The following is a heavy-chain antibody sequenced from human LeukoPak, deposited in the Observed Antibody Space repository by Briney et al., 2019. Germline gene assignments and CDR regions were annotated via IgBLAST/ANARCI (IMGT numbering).Heavy chain of an antibody. J-gene: IGHJ4*02. CDR2: IYSGGST. Sequence: GGSLRLSCAASGFTFSDYSMSWIRQAPGKGLEWVSVIYSGGSTYYADSVKGRFTISRDNSKNTLYLQMNSLRAEDTAVYYCARSHSRYYFDYWGQGTLVTVSS. CDR3: ARSHSRYYFDY. V-gene: IGHV3-66*02. CDR1: GFTFSDYS.